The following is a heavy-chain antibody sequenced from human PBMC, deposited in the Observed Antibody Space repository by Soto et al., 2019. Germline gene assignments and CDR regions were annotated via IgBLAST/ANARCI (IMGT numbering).Heavy chain of an antibody. Sequence: PSETLSLTCTVSGGSTSIGGSYWTWIGQQPRKGLEWIGYIYWSGNTYYNPSLKSRLTISVETSTNKFSLKLSSVTAAETDVYYCARGAADYGDAFDIWGKGTIVTVSS. CDR3: ARGAADYGDAFDI. V-gene: IGHV4-31*03. CDR2: IYWSGNT. D-gene: IGHD4-17*01. J-gene: IGHJ3*02. CDR1: GGSTSIGGSY.